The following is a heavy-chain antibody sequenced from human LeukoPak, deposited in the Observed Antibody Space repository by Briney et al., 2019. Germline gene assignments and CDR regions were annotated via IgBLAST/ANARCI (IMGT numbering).Heavy chain of an antibody. CDR2: IKPDGTTK. CDR3: ARSIPYGTTWYGRSDY. CDR1: GFPFSSYS. J-gene: IGHJ4*02. Sequence: GGSLRLSCAASGFPFSSYSMTWVRQAPGKGLEWVANIKPDGTTKFYVDSVKGRFTISRDSALNSLYLQMNSLRAEDTAIYYCARSIPYGTTWYGRSDYWGQGSLVTVSS. V-gene: IGHV3-7*03. D-gene: IGHD6-13*01.